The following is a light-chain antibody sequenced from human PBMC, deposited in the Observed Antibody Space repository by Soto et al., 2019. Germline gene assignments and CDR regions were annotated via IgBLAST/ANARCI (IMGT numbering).Light chain of an antibody. Sequence: EIVLTQSPETLSLSPGERATLACRASQSISSNYLAWYQQKPGQAPRLLIFGASNRAAGIPDRFSGSRSGTDFTLTIGRLEPEDFAVYYCQLYGSSSITFGQGTKVDIK. CDR1: QSISSNY. V-gene: IGKV3-20*01. J-gene: IGKJ1*01. CDR2: GAS. CDR3: QLYGSSSIT.